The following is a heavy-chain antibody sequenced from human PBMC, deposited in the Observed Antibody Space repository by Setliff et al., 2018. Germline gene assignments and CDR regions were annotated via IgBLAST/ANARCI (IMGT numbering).Heavy chain of an antibody. D-gene: IGHD5-18*01. CDR1: GGSISSYY. Sequence: PSETLSLTCTVSGGSISSYYWSWIRQPPGKGLEWIGYIYYSGSTNYNPSLKSRVTISVDTSKNQFSLNLSSVTAADTAVYYCARRRRGYGYGHDAFDIWGQGTMVTVSS. CDR2: IYYSGST. V-gene: IGHV4-59*08. CDR3: ARRRRGYGYGHDAFDI. J-gene: IGHJ3*02.